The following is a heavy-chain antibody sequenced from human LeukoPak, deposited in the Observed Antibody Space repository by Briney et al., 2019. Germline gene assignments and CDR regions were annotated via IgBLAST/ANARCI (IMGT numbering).Heavy chain of an antibody. J-gene: IGHJ3*02. Sequence: SETLSLTCAVSGDSVTSVGYFWTWIRQLPGKALEWIGSISNSGTTSYNPSLKSRLSISLDTSNNHFSLRLGSVTAADTAVYYCARDVVVTSSPDAFDIWGQGTMVIVSS. D-gene: IGHD2-21*02. V-gene: IGHV4-31*11. CDR1: GDSVTSVGYF. CDR3: ARDVVVTSSPDAFDI. CDR2: ISNSGTT.